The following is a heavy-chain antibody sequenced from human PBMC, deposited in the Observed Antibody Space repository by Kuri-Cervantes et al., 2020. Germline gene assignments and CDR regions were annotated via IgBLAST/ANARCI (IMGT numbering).Heavy chain of an antibody. Sequence: GSLRLSCTVSGGSISSSSYYWGWIRQPPGKGLEWIGSIYYSGSTYYNPSLKSRVTISVDTSKNQFSLKLSSVTAADTAAYYCARTRTYYFDYWGQGTLVTVSS. CDR3: ARTRTYYFDY. CDR2: IYYSGST. D-gene: IGHD1-7*01. V-gene: IGHV4-39*07. J-gene: IGHJ4*02. CDR1: GGSISSSSYY.